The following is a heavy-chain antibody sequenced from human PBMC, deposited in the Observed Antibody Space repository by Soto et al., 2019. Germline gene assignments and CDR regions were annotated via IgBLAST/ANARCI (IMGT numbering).Heavy chain of an antibody. CDR3: AREGGYGSGSYRAFDI. J-gene: IGHJ3*02. Sequence: ASLKVSCKASGYTFTSYGISWVRQAPGQGLEWMGWISAYNGNTNYAQKLQGRVTMTTDTSTSTAYMELRSLRSDDTDVYYCAREGGYGSGSYRAFDIWGQGTMVTVSS. CDR2: ISAYNGNT. V-gene: IGHV1-18*04. D-gene: IGHD3-10*01. CDR1: GYTFTSYG.